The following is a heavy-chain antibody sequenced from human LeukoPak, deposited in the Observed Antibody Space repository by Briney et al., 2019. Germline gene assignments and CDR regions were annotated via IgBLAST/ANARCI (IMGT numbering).Heavy chain of an antibody. CDR1: GLTFSSYW. V-gene: IGHV3-7*01. CDR2: IKQDGSEK. CDR3: ARWATSFDF. D-gene: IGHD6-6*01. J-gene: IGHJ4*02. Sequence: PGGSLRLSCAASGLTFSSYWMSWVRQVPGKGLEWVANIKQDGSEKYYVDSVTGRFTISRDNAKNSLYLQMNNLRAEDTAVYYCARWATSFDFWGQGTLVTVSS.